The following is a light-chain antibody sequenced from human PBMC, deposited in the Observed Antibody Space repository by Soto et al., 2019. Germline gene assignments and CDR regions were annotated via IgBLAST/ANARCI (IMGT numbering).Light chain of an antibody. J-gene: IGKJ1*01. CDR3: QQYNSYSVT. CDR1: QIISSY. CDR2: DAS. V-gene: IGKV1-5*01. Sequence: DIQMTQSPSSLSASVGDRVTIPCRASQIISSYLNWYQQKPGKAPKLLIYDASSLESGVPSRFSGSGSGTEFTLTISSLQPDDFATYYCQQYNSYSVTFGQGTKVDIK.